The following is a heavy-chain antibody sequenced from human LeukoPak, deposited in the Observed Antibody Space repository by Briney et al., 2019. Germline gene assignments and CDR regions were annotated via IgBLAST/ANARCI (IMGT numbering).Heavy chain of an antibody. CDR2: IYYSGST. V-gene: IGHV4-59*08. J-gene: IGHJ4*02. D-gene: IGHD2-15*01. Sequence: PSETLSLTCTVSGGSISTYYWSWIRQPPGKGLEWIGYIYYSGSTNYNPSLKSRVTISVDTSKNQLSLKLSSVTAADTAVYYCARRSCSGGRCYYAYWGQGTLVTVSS. CDR3: ARRSCSGGRCYYAY. CDR1: GGSISTYY.